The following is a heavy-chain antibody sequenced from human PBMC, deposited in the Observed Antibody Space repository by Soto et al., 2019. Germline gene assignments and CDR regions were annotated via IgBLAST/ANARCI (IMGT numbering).Heavy chain of an antibody. CDR1: GFSFSGKNY. Sequence: DVQLEESGGGLIQPGGSLRLSCAASGFSFSGKNYLTWVRQAPGKGLEWVSALYSSDGTYYADSVKGRFSVSRDNSKNTFYLQLHSLRPEDTALYFSATWLQREHAFDIWGLGTMVTVSS. CDR2: LYSSDGT. D-gene: IGHD1-1*01. J-gene: IGHJ3*02. V-gene: IGHV3-53*01. CDR3: ATWLQREHAFDI.